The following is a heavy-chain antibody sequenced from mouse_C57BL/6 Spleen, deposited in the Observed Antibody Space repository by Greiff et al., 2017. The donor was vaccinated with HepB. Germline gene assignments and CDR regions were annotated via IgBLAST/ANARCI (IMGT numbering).Heavy chain of an antibody. V-gene: IGHV1-42*01. Sequence: VQLQQSGPELVKPGASVKISCKASGYSFTGYYMNWVKQSPEKSLEWIGEINPSTGGTTYNQKFKAKATLTVDKSSSTAYMQLKSLTSEDSAVYYCARGYYGSYYWGQGTTLTVSS. CDR2: INPSTGGT. D-gene: IGHD1-1*01. CDR1: GYSFTGYY. CDR3: ARGYYGSYY. J-gene: IGHJ2*01.